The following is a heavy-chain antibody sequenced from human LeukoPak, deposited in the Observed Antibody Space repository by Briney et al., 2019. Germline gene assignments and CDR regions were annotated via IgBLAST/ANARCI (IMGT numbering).Heavy chain of an antibody. J-gene: IGHJ4*02. CDR1: GYSFIAYY. CDR2: INPSGGST. CDR3: ARVRYCSSTICPDFDY. Sequence: ASVKVSCKSSGYSFIAYYVHWVRQAPGEGLEWMGMINPSGGSTNYALKFQGRVTMTRDTSTSTVYMELSSLRSEDTAVYYCARVRYCSSTICPDFDYWGQGTLVTVSS. D-gene: IGHD2-2*01. V-gene: IGHV1-46*01.